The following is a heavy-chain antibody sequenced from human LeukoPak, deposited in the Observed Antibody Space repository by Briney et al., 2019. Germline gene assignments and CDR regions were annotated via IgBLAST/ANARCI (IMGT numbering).Heavy chain of an antibody. Sequence: QPGRSLRLSCTASGFTFGDYVMSWVRQAPGKGLEWVGFIRRTVYGATAEYAASVKDRFTISRDDSKSIAYLQMNSLKTEDTAVYFCTREEEDESSGYSFYYYYMDIWGTGTTVTVS. CDR3: TREEEDESSGYSFYYYYMDI. V-gene: IGHV3-49*04. CDR2: IRRTVYGATA. CDR1: GFTFGDYV. D-gene: IGHD3-22*01. J-gene: IGHJ6*03.